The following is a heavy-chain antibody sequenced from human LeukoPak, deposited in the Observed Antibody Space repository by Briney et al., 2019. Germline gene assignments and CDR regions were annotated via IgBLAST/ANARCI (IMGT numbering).Heavy chain of an antibody. CDR1: GGSISSYY. V-gene: IGHV4-59*12. D-gene: IGHD4-17*01. CDR3: ARASDNDDYSLDYFYYMDV. Sequence: PSETLSLTCTVSGGSISSYYWSWIRQPPGKGLEWIGYIYYSGSTKYNPSLKSRVTISVDTSKSQFSLNLASVTAADTAVYYCARASDNDDYSLDYFYYMDVWGEGTTVTVSS. CDR2: IYYSGST. J-gene: IGHJ6*03.